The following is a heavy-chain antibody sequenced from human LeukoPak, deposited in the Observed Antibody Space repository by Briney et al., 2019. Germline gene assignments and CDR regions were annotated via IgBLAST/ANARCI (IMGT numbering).Heavy chain of an antibody. V-gene: IGHV3-23*01. CDR1: GFTFSSYA. CDR2: ISGGGGII. J-gene: IGHJ4*02. CDR3: ATAPYCNGGSCYPGDLYFDY. Sequence: GGSLRLSCAVSGFTFSSYAMSWVRQAPGKGLECVSIISGGGGIIYYADSVKGRFTISRDNSKNTVYLQMNSLRAEDTAVYYCATAPYCNGGSCYPGDLYFDYWGQGTLVTVSS. D-gene: IGHD2-15*01.